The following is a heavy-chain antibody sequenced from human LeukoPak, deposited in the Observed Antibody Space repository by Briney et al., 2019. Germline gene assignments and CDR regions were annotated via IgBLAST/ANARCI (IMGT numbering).Heavy chain of an antibody. D-gene: IGHD5-18*01. CDR2: INPNSGGT. Sequence: ASVKVSCKASGYTFTGYYMHWVRQAPGQGLEWMGWINPNSGGTNYAQKFQGWVTMTRDTPISTAYMELSRLRSDDTAVYYCARGLTQVAYSYRARPHLDNNWFDPWGQGTLVTVSS. CDR1: GYTFTGYY. V-gene: IGHV1-2*04. J-gene: IGHJ5*02. CDR3: ARGLTQVAYSYRARPHLDNNWFDP.